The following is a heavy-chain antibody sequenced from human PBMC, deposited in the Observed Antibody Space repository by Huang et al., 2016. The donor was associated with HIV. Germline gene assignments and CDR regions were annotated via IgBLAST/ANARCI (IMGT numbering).Heavy chain of an antibody. Sequence: QVRLEQWGAGLLKPSETLYLTCAVYGGSFSGYQCTCSRQAPGKGLEWIVEINHSGSATYNPSLKTRVTITGDMSKNQFSLKMTSLTVTDTAVYFCARGLRFCRGGDCFPTHFQHWSQG. V-gene: IGHV4-34*02. CDR1: GGSFSGYQ. CDR3: ARGLRFCRGGDCFPTHFQH. D-gene: IGHD2-21*02. CDR2: INHSGSA. J-gene: IGHJ1*01.